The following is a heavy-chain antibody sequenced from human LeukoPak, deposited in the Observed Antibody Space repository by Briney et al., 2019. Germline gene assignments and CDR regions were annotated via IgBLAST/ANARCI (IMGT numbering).Heavy chain of an antibody. Sequence: GGSLRLSCAASGFIFNNYGLIWVRQAPRKGLEWVSAISNDGGGTTYADFVNGRFTISRDNSKNTLFLQMNSLRAEDTALYYCAKGSSGYFADLWGQGTLVTVSS. CDR1: GFIFNNYG. CDR3: AKGSSGYFADL. D-gene: IGHD3-22*01. J-gene: IGHJ5*02. CDR2: ISNDGGGT. V-gene: IGHV3-23*01.